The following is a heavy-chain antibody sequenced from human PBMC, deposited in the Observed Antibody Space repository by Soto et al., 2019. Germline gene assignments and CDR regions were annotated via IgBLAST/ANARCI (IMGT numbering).Heavy chain of an antibody. CDR1: GFTFSSYS. D-gene: IGHD2-2*01. CDR2: ISSSSSYI. CDR3: ARDRDIVVVPAAEQGWFDP. V-gene: IGHV3-21*01. Sequence: GGSLRLSCAASGFTFSSYSMNWVRQAPGKGLEWVSSISSSSSYIYYADSVKGRFTISRDNAKNSLYLQMNSLRAEDTAVYYCARDRDIVVVPAAEQGWFDPWGQGTLVTVSS. J-gene: IGHJ5*02.